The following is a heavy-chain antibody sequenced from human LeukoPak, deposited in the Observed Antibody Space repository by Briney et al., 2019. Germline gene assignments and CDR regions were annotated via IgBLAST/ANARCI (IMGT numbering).Heavy chain of an antibody. CDR2: INPHSGGT. J-gene: IGHJ4*02. V-gene: IGHV1-2*02. CDR3: ARARDNWKDGYYFDY. D-gene: IGHD1-20*01. Sequence: ASVKVSCKASGYTFTDYTIHWVRQAPGQGLEWMGWINPHSGGTSYAQKFRGRLSMTRDTSIITAYMELSRLRSDDPAVYYCARARDNWKDGYYFDYWGQGTLVTVSS. CDR1: GYTFTDYT.